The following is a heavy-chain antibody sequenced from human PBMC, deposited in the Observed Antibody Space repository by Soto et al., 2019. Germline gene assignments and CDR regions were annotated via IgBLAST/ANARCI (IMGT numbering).Heavy chain of an antibody. CDR2: ISYSGST. J-gene: IGHJ6*02. CDR3: AREVNNYYGMDV. CDR1: GASISSDDYY. V-gene: IGHV4-30-4*01. Sequence: PSETLSLTCSISGASISSDDYYWSWFRQPPGKGLEWIGYISYSGSTYYNPSLKSRITISVDTSKTQFSLILSSVTAADTAVFYCAREVNNYYGMDVWGQGTTVTGSS.